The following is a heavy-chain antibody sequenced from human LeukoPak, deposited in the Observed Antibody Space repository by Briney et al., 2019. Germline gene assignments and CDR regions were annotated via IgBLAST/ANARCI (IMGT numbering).Heavy chain of an antibody. Sequence: GGSLRLSCAASGFTFRSYSMNWVRQAPGKGLEWVSSISSSSYIYYGDSVKGRFTISRDNAKDSLYLQMNSLRAEDTAVYYCARDYEIYWGQGTLVTVSS. CDR2: ISSSSYI. V-gene: IGHV3-21*01. D-gene: IGHD5-12*01. CDR3: ARDYEIY. CDR1: GFTFRSYS. J-gene: IGHJ4*02.